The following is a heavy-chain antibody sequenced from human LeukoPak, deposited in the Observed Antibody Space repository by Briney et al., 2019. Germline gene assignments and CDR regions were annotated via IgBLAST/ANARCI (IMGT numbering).Heavy chain of an antibody. CDR1: VYTFTIYG. D-gene: IGHD3-9*01. CDR2: ISAYNGNT. CDR3: ARDNGPGYDILTGYYRGFDY. V-gene: IGHV1-18*01. Sequence: ASVTVSFTASVYTFTIYGIGWVRPAPGQGVGWMGWISAYNGNTNYAQKLQGRVTMTTDTSTSTAYMELRSLRSDDTAGYYCARDNGPGYDILTGYYRGFDYWGQGTLVTVSS. J-gene: IGHJ4*02.